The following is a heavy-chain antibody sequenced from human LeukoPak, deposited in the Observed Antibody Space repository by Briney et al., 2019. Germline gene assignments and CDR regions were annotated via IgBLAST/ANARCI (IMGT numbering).Heavy chain of an antibody. D-gene: IGHD4-23*01. V-gene: IGHV1-2*02. CDR3: AREDGYGGNQGIDN. CDR1: GYTFTGYY. CDR2: INPNSGGT. J-gene: IGHJ4*02. Sequence: ASVKVSCKASGYTFTGYYMHWVRQAPGQGLEWMGWINPNSGGTNYAQKFQGRVTMTRDTSISTAYMELSRLRSDDTAVYYCAREDGYGGNQGIDNWGQGTLVTVSS.